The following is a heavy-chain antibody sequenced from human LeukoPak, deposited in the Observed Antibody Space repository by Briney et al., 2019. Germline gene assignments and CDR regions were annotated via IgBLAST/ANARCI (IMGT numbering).Heavy chain of an antibody. D-gene: IGHD3-10*01. CDR2: TYYRSTWYN. Sequence: SQTLSLTCAISGDSVSRDSIAWNWIRQSPSRGLEWLGRTYYRSTWYNDYAVSVKGRITINPDTSKNHFSLQLDSVTPEDTAVYYCARESVGVIWFREISYWGQGTLVTVSS. CDR1: GDSVSRDSIA. J-gene: IGHJ4*02. V-gene: IGHV6-1*01. CDR3: ARESVGVIWFREISY.